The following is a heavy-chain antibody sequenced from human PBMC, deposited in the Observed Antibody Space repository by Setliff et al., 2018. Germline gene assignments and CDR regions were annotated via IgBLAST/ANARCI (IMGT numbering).Heavy chain of an antibody. CDR3: AKVGIFGGGYFDL. CDR2: ISDTSAFI. V-gene: IGHV3-21*01. Sequence: GGSLRLSCAASGLTLTPYTMTWVRQAPGKGPEWVSSISDTSAFIYYADSVKGRFTISRDNAKNSLYLQMSSLRAEDTAVYYCAKVGIFGGGYFDLWGLGTLVTVSS. CDR1: GLTLTPYT. D-gene: IGHD3-3*01. J-gene: IGHJ4*02.